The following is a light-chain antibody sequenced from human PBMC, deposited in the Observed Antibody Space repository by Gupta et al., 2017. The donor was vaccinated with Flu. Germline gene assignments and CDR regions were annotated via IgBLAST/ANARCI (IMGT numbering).Light chain of an antibody. CDR2: DAS. V-gene: IGKV3-11*01. Sequence: ELVFTQPPATLSLSPGERATLSCRASQSVSSDLAWYQQKPGQAPKLLIYDASNWATGIPSRFSGSGSGTDFTLTISSLEPEDFAVYYCQQRSNWPLTFGGGTKVEIK. CDR3: QQRSNWPLT. J-gene: IGKJ4*02. CDR1: QSVSSD.